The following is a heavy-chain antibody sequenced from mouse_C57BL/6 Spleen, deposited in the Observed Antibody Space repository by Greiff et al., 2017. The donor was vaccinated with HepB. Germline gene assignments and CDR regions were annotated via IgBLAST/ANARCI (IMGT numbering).Heavy chain of an antibody. CDR3: AIGDYGYDEGYAMDY. V-gene: IGHV1-82*01. J-gene: IGHJ4*01. CDR1: GYAFSSSW. D-gene: IGHD2-2*01. CDR2: IYPGDGDT. Sequence: QVQLKQSGPELVKPGASVKISCKASGYAFSSSWMNWVKQRPGKGLEWIGRIYPGDGDTNYNGKFKGKATLTADKSSSTAYMQLSSLTSEDSAVYFCAIGDYGYDEGYAMDYWGQGTSVTVSS.